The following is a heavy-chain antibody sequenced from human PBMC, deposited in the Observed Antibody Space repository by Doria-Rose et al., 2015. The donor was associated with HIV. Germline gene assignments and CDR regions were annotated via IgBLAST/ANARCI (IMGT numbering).Heavy chain of an antibody. D-gene: IGHD3-3*01. Sequence: VQLQESGGGLVQPGRSLRPSCVGSGFSFESYAMHWVRLASGKGLEWVAGISWDSGAKGNADSVDGRFTISRDNAKKSVYLEMRSLRPEDTAFYYCAKAPIIGPKYYFYMDVWGKGTSVTVSS. CDR2: ISWDSGAK. CDR3: AKAPIIGPKYYFYMDV. CDR1: GFSFESYA. V-gene: IGHV3-9*01. J-gene: IGHJ6*03.